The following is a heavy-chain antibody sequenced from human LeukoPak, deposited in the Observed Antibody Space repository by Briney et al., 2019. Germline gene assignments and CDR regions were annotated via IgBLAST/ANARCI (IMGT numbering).Heavy chain of an antibody. Sequence: GGSLRLSCAASGFTLSSYWMSWVRQVPGKGLEWVANIKQYGSEKYYVDSVKGRFTISGDNAKDSLYLQMNSLRAEDPAVYYCAKVYCSSTSCPYYYYYGMDVWGQGTTITVSS. CDR3: AKVYCSSTSCPYYYYYGMDV. D-gene: IGHD2-2*01. J-gene: IGHJ6*02. CDR1: GFTLSSYW. CDR2: IKQYGSEK. V-gene: IGHV3-7*03.